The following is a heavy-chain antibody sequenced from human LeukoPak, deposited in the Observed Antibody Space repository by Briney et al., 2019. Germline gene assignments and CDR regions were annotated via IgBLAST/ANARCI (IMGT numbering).Heavy chain of an antibody. CDR3: AREETVATIAYLDL. CDR2: IKHDGSER. CDR1: GFTFNKYW. V-gene: IGHV3-7*03. D-gene: IGHD5-12*01. J-gene: IGHJ4*02. Sequence: GGSLRLSCAASGFTFNKYWMNWVRQGPGKGPEWVANIKHDGSERNYGESVKGRFIISRDNSKNSLVLELNSLRAEDTAIYYCAREETVATIAYLDLWGQGTLVTVSS.